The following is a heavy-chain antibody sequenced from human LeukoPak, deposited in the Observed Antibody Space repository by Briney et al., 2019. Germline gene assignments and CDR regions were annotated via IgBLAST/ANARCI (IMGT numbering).Heavy chain of an antibody. D-gene: IGHD3-10*01. CDR1: GFTFSTYG. CDR2: ISYDVSNK. V-gene: IGHV3-30*18. CDR3: AKEYLIWFGDFDAFDI. J-gene: IGHJ3*02. Sequence: RAGKSLRLSCAASGFTFSTYGMHWVRQAPSKGLEWVAVISYDVSNKYYADSVKGRFTISRDNSKNTLYLQMNSLRAEDTAVYYCAKEYLIWFGDFDAFDIWGQGTMVTVSS.